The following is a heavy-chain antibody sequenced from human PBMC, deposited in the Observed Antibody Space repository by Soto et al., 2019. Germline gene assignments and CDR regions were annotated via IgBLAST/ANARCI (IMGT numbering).Heavy chain of an antibody. J-gene: IGHJ5*02. Sequence: QVQLVQSGAEVKKPGSSVKVYCKASGGTFSSYAISWVRQAPGQGLEWMGGIIPIFGTANYAQKFQGRVTITADKSTSTAYMELSSLRSEDTAVYYCARDLTAYGSGSPNWFDPWGQGTLVTVSS. CDR3: ARDLTAYGSGSPNWFDP. D-gene: IGHD3-10*01. CDR1: GGTFSSYA. V-gene: IGHV1-69*06. CDR2: IIPIFGTA.